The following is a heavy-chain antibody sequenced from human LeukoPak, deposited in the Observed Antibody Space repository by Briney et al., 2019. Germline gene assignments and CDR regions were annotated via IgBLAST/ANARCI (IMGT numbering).Heavy chain of an antibody. CDR3: AGYYYDSSGYLPASDY. CDR2: IYYSGST. J-gene: IGHJ4*02. V-gene: IGHV4-59*01. D-gene: IGHD3-22*01. CDR1: GGSSSSYY. Sequence: SETLSLTGTGSGGSSSSYYWGWIRQAPGKGLEWSGYIYYSGSTNYNPSLRSRVTISVDTSKNQFSLKLSSVTAADTAVYYCAGYYYDSSGYLPASDYWGQGTLVTVSS.